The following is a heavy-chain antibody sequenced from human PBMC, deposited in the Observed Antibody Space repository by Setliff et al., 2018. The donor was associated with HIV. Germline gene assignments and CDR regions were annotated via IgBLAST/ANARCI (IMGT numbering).Heavy chain of an antibody. D-gene: IGHD4-17*01. V-gene: IGHV3-7*01. CDR2: IKQDGSEK. J-gene: IGHJ3*02. CDR3: ASFDYGDYGGAFDI. Sequence: GGSLRLSCAASGFTFSSYWMSWVRQAPGKGLEWVANIKQDGSEKYYVDSVKGRFTISRDNAKNSLYLQMNSLRAEDTAVYYCASFDYGDYGGAFDIWGQGTMVTVSS. CDR1: GFTFSSYW.